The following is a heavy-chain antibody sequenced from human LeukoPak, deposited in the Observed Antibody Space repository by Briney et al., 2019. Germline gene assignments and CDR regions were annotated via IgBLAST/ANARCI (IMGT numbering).Heavy chain of an antibody. CDR3: AKKRDSVGSNDY. Sequence: GGSLRLSCVASGFTFNNYAMRWVRQAPGKGLEWVSGISMSGETTYYADSLKGRFTISRDNPKNTLYLQMNSLRAEDTAVYYCAKKRDSVGSNDYWGQGTLVTVSS. CDR2: ISMSGETT. J-gene: IGHJ4*02. D-gene: IGHD2-15*01. V-gene: IGHV3-23*01. CDR1: GFTFNNYA.